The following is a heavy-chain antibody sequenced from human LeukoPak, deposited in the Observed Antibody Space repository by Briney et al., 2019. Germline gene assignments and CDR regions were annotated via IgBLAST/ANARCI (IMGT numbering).Heavy chain of an antibody. Sequence: GGSLRLSCAASGFTFSSYAMSWVRQAPGKGLEWVSAISGSGGSTYYADSVKGRFTISRDNSTNTLYLQMNSLRAEDTAVYYCAKVLGSGSYYQLYYYYGMDVWGQGTTVTVSS. J-gene: IGHJ6*02. V-gene: IGHV3-23*01. D-gene: IGHD3-10*01. CDR2: ISGSGGST. CDR1: GFTFSSYA. CDR3: AKVLGSGSYYQLYYYYGMDV.